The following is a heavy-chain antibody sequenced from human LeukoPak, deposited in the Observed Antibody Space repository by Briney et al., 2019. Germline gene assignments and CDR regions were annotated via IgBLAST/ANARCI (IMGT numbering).Heavy chain of an antibody. D-gene: IGHD5-18*01. CDR2: IYTSGST. CDR1: GGSISSYY. Sequence: SETLSLTCTVSGGSISSYYWSWIRQPAGKGLEWIGRIYTSGSTNYNPSLKSRVTMSVDTSKNQFSLKLSSVTAADTAVYYCARALFVDTAMVKAYYFDYWGQGTLVTVSS. CDR3: ARALFVDTAMVKAYYFDY. V-gene: IGHV4-4*07. J-gene: IGHJ4*02.